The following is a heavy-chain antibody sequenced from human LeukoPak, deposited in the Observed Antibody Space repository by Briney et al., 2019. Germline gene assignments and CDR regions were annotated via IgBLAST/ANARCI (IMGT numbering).Heavy chain of an antibody. Sequence: PGGSLRLSCAASGFTFSSYSMNWVRQAPGKGLEWVSSISSSSSYIYYADSVKGRFTISRDNAKNSLYLQMNSLRAEDTAVYYCARAQEATFPNCSSTSCLLYYHYYMDVWGKGTTVTVSS. J-gene: IGHJ6*03. D-gene: IGHD2-2*01. CDR1: GFTFSSYS. V-gene: IGHV3-21*01. CDR2: ISSSSSYI. CDR3: ARAQEATFPNCSSTSCLLYYHYYMDV.